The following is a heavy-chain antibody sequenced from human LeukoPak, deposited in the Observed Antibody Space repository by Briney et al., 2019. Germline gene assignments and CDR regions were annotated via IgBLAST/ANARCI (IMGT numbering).Heavy chain of an antibody. Sequence: GGSLRLSCAASGFTFSSYGMHWVRQAPGKGLEWVAVIWYDGSNKYYADSVKGRFTISRDNSKNTLYLQMNSLRAEDTAVYYCAKASLGYCSGGSCYSGYYYYYMDVWGKGPRSPSP. V-gene: IGHV3-33*06. CDR3: AKASLGYCSGGSCYSGYYYYYMDV. J-gene: IGHJ6*03. D-gene: IGHD2-15*01. CDR1: GFTFSSYG. CDR2: IWYDGSNK.